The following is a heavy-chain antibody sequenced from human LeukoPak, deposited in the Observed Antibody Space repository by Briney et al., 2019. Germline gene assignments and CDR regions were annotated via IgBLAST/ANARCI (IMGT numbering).Heavy chain of an antibody. CDR2: ISGSGDST. CDR1: AFTFSSHA. J-gene: IGHJ6*02. CDR3: AKVGRTAGIHYYYYGMDV. V-gene: IGHV3-23*01. D-gene: IGHD6-13*01. Sequence: PGGSLRLSCAASAFTFSSHAMSWVRQAPGKGLEWVSAISGSGDSTYYADSVKGRLTISRDNSKNTLYLKMNSLRAEDTAVYYCAKVGRTAGIHYYYYGMDVWGQGTTVTVSS.